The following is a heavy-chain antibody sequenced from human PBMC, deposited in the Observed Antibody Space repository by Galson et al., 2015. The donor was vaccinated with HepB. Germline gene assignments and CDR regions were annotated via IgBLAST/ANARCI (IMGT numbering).Heavy chain of an antibody. D-gene: IGHD6-19*01. J-gene: IGHJ4*02. CDR2: ISSSSSYT. V-gene: IGHV3-11*06. CDR1: GFTFSDYY. CDR3: ARVGGWQWLYTHYFDY. Sequence: SLRLSCAASGFTFSDYYMSWIRQAPGKGLEWVSYISSSSSYTNYADSVKGRFTISRDNAKNSLYLQMNSLRAEDTAVYYCARVGGWQWLYTHYFDYWGQGTLVTVSS.